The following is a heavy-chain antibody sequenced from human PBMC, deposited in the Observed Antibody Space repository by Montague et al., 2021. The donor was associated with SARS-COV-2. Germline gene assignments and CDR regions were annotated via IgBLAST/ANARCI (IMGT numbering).Heavy chain of an antibody. V-gene: IGHV4-59*13. Sequence: SETLSLTCSVSGGSISSYYWSWIRQSPGKGLGWIGYIFHSGITDYNPSLKSRVTISVDMSKNQFSLRLNSVTAADSAVYYCARTEYNWNDWFDPWGQGTLVTVSS. D-gene: IGHD1-20*01. CDR1: GGSISSYY. J-gene: IGHJ5*02. CDR3: ARTEYNWNDWFDP. CDR2: IFHSGIT.